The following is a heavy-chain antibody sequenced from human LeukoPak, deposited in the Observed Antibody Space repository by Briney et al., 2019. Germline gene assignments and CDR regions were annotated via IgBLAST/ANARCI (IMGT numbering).Heavy chain of an antibody. CDR1: GYTFTTYG. CDR2: VNPDSGDT. Sequence: ASVKVSCKASGYTFTTYGISWVRQAPGQGLEWMGWVNPDSGDTNYAQEFQGRVTMTRDTSISTVYMELSSLRSDDTAVYYCARSRPDDYSEDYWGQGTLVTVSS. CDR3: ARSRPDDYSEDY. D-gene: IGHD4-11*01. V-gene: IGHV1-2*02. J-gene: IGHJ4*02.